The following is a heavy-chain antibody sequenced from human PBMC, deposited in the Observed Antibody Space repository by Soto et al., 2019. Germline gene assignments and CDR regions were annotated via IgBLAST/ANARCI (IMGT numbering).Heavy chain of an antibody. V-gene: IGHV2-5*02. Sequence: QITLKESGPTLVKPTQTLTLTCTFSGFSLSTSGVGVGWIRQPPGKALEWLALIYWDDDKRYSPSLKSRLTITKDTSKHQVVLTMTNMDPVDTATYYCAHSHSSGWKGSFDYWGQGTLVTVSS. CDR2: IYWDDDK. J-gene: IGHJ4*02. CDR3: AHSHSSGWKGSFDY. CDR1: GFSLSTSGVG. D-gene: IGHD6-19*01.